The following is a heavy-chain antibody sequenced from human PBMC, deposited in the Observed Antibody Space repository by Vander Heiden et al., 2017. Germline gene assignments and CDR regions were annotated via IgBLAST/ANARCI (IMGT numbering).Heavy chain of an antibody. CDR1: GFTFSSYG. Sequence: QVQLVESGGGVVQPGRSLRLSCAASGFTFSSYGMHWVRQAPGKGLEWVAIVWYDGSHEYYADSVKGRFTISRDNSKNTLYLQMNSLRAEDTAVYYCASLLGYCGGGTCYLIDYWGQGTLVPVSS. V-gene: IGHV3-33*01. CDR3: ASLLGYCGGGTCYLIDY. CDR2: VWYDGSHE. D-gene: IGHD2-15*01. J-gene: IGHJ4*02.